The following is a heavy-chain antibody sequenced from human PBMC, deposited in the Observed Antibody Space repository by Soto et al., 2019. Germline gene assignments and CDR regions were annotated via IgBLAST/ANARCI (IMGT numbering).Heavy chain of an antibody. CDR1: GFAFGMYD. CDR2: IGTSGDT. CDR3: ARDKGLCSSASCPNKIYHFAMDV. V-gene: IGHV3-13*01. D-gene: IGHD2-2*01. Sequence: ESGGGLVQPGGSLRLSCAASGFAFGMYDMHWVRHVAGKGLEWVSAIGTSGDTLYAGSVKGRFSASRENAKNSLYLQMNSLRAGDTAVYYCARDKGLCSSASCPNKIYHFAMDVWGLGTTVIVSS. J-gene: IGHJ6*02.